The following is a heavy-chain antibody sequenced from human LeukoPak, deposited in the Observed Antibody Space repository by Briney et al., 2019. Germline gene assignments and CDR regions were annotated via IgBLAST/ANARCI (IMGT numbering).Heavy chain of an antibody. CDR3: ASFPPYMVRTDAFDI. D-gene: IGHD3-10*01. Sequence: GGSLRLSCEASGFTLSSYSMNWVRQAPGKGLEWVSSISRSSAYIYYADSVKGRFTISRDNAKNSLYLQMNSLRAEDTAVYYCASFPPYMVRTDAFDIWGQGTMVTVSS. CDR1: GFTLSSYS. CDR2: ISRSSAYI. V-gene: IGHV3-21*06. J-gene: IGHJ3*02.